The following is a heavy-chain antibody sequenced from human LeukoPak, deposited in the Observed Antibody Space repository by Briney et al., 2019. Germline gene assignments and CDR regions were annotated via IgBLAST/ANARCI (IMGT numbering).Heavy chain of an antibody. Sequence: ASVKVSCKASGHTFIDYYIHWVRQAPGQGLEWMGWVGPNTGGTYYAQTFQGRVTMTSAASISTVYMELTSLTYDDTAVYYCARGSRFHPQNWFDPWGQGTLITVSS. CDR2: VGPNTGGT. V-gene: IGHV1-2*02. J-gene: IGHJ5*02. CDR3: ARGSRFHPQNWFDP. CDR1: GHTFIDYY. D-gene: IGHD3-10*01.